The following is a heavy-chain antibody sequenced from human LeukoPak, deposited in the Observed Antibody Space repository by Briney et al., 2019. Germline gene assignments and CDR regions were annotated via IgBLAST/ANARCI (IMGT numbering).Heavy chain of an antibody. CDR1: GFTFSSYG. CDR3: ARSLAGYSYGQSDY. D-gene: IGHD5-18*01. Sequence: GRSLRLSCAASGFTFSSYGMHWVRQAPGKGLEWVAVISYDGSNKYYADSVKGRFTISRDNAKNSLYLQMNSLRAEDTAVYYCARSLAGYSYGQSDYWGQGTLVTVSS. CDR2: ISYDGSNK. V-gene: IGHV3-30*03. J-gene: IGHJ4*02.